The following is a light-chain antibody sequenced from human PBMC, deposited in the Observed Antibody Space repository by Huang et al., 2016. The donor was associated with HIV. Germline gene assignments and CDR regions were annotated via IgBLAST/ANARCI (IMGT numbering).Light chain of an antibody. CDR1: QNITKS. Sequence: DIQMTQSPPSLSASVGDRVTFTCRADQNITKSLNWYQQKTGKSPKLLIYTVSTLESGVPSRFSGSGSGSRFTLNIGNLQPEDFATYYCQQSFSVPRTFG. J-gene: IGKJ1*01. CDR2: TVS. CDR3: QQSFSVPRT. V-gene: IGKV1-39*01.